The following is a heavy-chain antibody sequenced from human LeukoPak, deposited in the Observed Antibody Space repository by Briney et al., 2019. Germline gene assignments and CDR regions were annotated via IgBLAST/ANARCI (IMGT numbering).Heavy chain of an antibody. Sequence: GRSLRLSCAASGFTFDDYAMHWVRQAPGKGLEWVSGISWNSGSIGYADSVKGRFTISRDNAKNSLYLQMNSLRAEDTALYHCARGLFMTGPLGWGQGTLVTVSS. CDR3: ARGLFMTGPLG. J-gene: IGHJ4*02. V-gene: IGHV3-9*01. CDR2: ISWNSGSI. CDR1: GFTFDDYA. D-gene: IGHD3-9*01.